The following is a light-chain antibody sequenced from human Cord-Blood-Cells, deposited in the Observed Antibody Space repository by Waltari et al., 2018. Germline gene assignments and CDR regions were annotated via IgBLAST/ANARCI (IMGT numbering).Light chain of an antibody. CDR2: EGS. CDR1: SSDVGSYNL. J-gene: IGLJ3*02. V-gene: IGLV2-23*03. Sequence: QSALTQPASVSGSPGPPITISCPGASSDVGSYNLVSWYQQHPGKAPKLMIYEGSKRPSGVSNRFSGSKSGNTASLTISGLQAEDEADYYCCSYAGSSTFVFGGGTKLTVL. CDR3: CSYAGSSTFV.